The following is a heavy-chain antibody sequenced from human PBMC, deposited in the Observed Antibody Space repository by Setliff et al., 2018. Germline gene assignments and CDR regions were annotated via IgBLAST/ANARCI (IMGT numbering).Heavy chain of an antibody. Sequence: SETLSLTCAVYGRSFSGYYWSWIRQPPGKGLEWIGEINHSGSTNYNPSLKSRVAISVDTSKNQFSLKLSSVTAADTAVYYCARGGYSRGPPVYYFDYWGQGTLVTVSS. CDR2: INHSGST. J-gene: IGHJ4*02. V-gene: IGHV4-34*01. CDR1: GRSFSGYY. D-gene: IGHD5-12*01. CDR3: ARGGYSRGPPVYYFDY.